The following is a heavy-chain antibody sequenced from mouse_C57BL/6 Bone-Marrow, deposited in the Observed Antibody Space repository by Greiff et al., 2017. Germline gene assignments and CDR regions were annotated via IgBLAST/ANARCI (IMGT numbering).Heavy chain of an antibody. CDR3: AREKIYYDYDGFAY. CDR2: IWSGGST. D-gene: IGHD2-4*01. CDR1: GFSLTSYG. J-gene: IGHJ3*01. V-gene: IGHV2-2*01. Sequence: VMLVESGPGLVQPSQSLSITCTVSGFSLTSYGVHWVRQSPGKGLEWLGVIWSGGSTDSNAAFISRLSISKDTSKSQVFFKMNSLQADDTAIYYCAREKIYYDYDGFAYWGQGTLVTVSA.